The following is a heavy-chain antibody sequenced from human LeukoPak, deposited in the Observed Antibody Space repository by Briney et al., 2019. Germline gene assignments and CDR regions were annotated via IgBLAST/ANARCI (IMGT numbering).Heavy chain of an antibody. CDR1: GFTFSIYA. J-gene: IGHJ5*02. V-gene: IGHV3-23*01. CDR2: ISGSAGSA. CDR3: AKDRGDYTNWFDP. Sequence: GGSLRLSCAASGFTFSIYAMTWVRQAPGKGLEWVSSISGSAGSAYYADSVKGRFSISRDNSKNTLYLQMNSPRAEDTAIYYCAKDRGDYTNWFDPWGQGTLVTVSS. D-gene: IGHD4-17*01.